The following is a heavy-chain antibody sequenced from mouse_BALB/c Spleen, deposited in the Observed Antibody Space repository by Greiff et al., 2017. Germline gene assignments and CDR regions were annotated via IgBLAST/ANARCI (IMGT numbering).Heavy chain of an antibody. V-gene: IGHV7-3*02. CDR2: IRNKANGYTT. D-gene: IGHD1-1*01. CDR1: GFTFTDYY. CDR3: ARAPHYCGSRGDAMDY. Sequence: EVMLVESGGGLVQPGGSLRLSCATSGFTFTDYYMSWVRQPPGKALEWLGFIRNKANGYTTEYSASVKGRFTISRDNSQSILYLQMNTLRAEDSATYYCARAPHYCGSRGDAMDYWGQGTSVTVSS. J-gene: IGHJ4*01.